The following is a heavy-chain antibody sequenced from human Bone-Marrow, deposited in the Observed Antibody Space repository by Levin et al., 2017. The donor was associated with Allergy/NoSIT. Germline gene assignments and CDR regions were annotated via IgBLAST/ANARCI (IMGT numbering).Heavy chain of an antibody. CDR1: GYTFTSYG. V-gene: IGHV1-18*01. Sequence: ASVKVSCKASGYTFTSYGISWVRQAPGQGLEWMGWISAYNGNTNYAQKLQGRVTMTTDTSTSTAYMELRSLRSDDTAVYYCARDGGTNYDFWSGYYGGYYYYYMDVWGKGTTVTVSS. D-gene: IGHD3-3*01. CDR2: ISAYNGNT. J-gene: IGHJ6*03. CDR3: ARDGGTNYDFWSGYYGGYYYYYMDV.